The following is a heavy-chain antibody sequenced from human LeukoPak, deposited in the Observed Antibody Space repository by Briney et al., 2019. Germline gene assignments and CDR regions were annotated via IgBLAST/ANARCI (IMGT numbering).Heavy chain of an antibody. CDR2: ISGSGGST. D-gene: IGHD5-18*01. V-gene: IGHV3-23*01. Sequence: GGSLRLSCATSGFTFSRYAMSWVRQAPGKGLEWVLAISGSGGSTFYADSVKGRFTISRDNSKNTLYLQMNSLRAEDTAVYYCAKEREWGIQLSYYYMDVWGKGTTVTVSS. J-gene: IGHJ6*03. CDR3: AKEREWGIQLSYYYMDV. CDR1: GFTFSRYA.